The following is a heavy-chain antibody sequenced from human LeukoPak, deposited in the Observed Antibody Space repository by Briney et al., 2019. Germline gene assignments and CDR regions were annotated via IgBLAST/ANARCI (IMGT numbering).Heavy chain of an antibody. CDR1: GGSISNYY. J-gene: IGHJ5*01. V-gene: IGHV4-59*12. CDR3: ARALLQDCNSGGRCEAFVS. D-gene: IGHD2-15*01. Sequence: SETLSLTCTVSGGSISNYYWSWIRQIPGKGLEWIGYIFYIGNTNYKTSLKSRLTISLDTSKNQFSLRLTSLTAADTAVYFCARALLQDCNSGGRCEAFVSWGQGTLVTVSS. CDR2: IFYIGNT.